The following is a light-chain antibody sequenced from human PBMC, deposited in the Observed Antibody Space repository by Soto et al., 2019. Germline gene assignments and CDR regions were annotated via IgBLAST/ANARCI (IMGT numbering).Light chain of an antibody. CDR1: QSVSSN. V-gene: IGKV3-15*01. Sequence: EIVMTQSPATLSVSPGERATLSCRASQSVSSNLAWHQQKPGQAPRLLIYGASTRATGIPARLSGSGSGTAFTLTISSLQSEDFAVYSCQQYNNWPYTFGQGTKLVIK. CDR3: QQYNNWPYT. J-gene: IGKJ2*01. CDR2: GAS.